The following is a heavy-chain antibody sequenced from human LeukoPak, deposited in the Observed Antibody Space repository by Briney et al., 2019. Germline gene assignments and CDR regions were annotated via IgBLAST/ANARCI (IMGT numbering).Heavy chain of an antibody. CDR3: TGNYYGSGSYADFDY. Sequence: PGGSLRLSCAASGFTFSSYSMNWVRQAPGKGLEWVSSISSSSSYMYYADSVKGRFTISRDNAKNSLYLQMDSLKTEDTAVYYCTGNYYGSGSYADFDYWGQGTLVTVSS. CDR2: ISSSSSYM. CDR1: GFTFSSYS. D-gene: IGHD3-10*01. J-gene: IGHJ4*02. V-gene: IGHV3-21*04.